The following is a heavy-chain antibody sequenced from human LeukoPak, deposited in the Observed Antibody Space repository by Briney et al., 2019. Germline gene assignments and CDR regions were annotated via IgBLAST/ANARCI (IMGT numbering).Heavy chain of an antibody. CDR1: GGSISSYY. J-gene: IGHJ4*02. CDR2: IYYSGST. CDR3: ARGALRYFDWLLDYFDY. V-gene: IGHV4-59*01. D-gene: IGHD3-9*01. Sequence: SETLSPTCTVSGGSISSYYWSWIRQPPGKGLEWIGYIYYSGSTNYNPSLKSRVTISVDTSKNQFSLKLSSVTAADTAVYYCARGALRYFDWLLDYFDYWGQGTLVTVSS.